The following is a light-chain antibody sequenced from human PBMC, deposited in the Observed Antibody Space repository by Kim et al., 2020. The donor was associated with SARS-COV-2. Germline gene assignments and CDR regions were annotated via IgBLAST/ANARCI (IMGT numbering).Light chain of an antibody. CDR3: QQYGSSPRT. Sequence: EIVLTQSPGTLSLSPGERATLSCRASQSVSSSSLAWYQQKPGQAPRLLIYGASSRATGIPDRFSGSWSGTDFTLTISRLEPEDFAVYYCQQYGSSPRTFGQGTKVDIK. J-gene: IGKJ1*01. V-gene: IGKV3-20*01. CDR2: GAS. CDR1: QSVSSSS.